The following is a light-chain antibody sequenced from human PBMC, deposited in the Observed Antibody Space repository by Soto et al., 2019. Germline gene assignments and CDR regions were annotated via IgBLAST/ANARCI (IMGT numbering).Light chain of an antibody. CDR2: NNA. J-gene: IGLJ3*02. Sequence: QSVLTQAPSASGTPGQRVTISCSGSSSNIGSNTVNWYQQLPGTAPKLLIYNNAQRPSGVPDRFSGSKSGTSASLAIGGLQSEDEADYYCAVWDDSLNGWVFGGGTKVTVL. CDR3: AVWDDSLNGWV. CDR1: SSNIGSNT. V-gene: IGLV1-44*01.